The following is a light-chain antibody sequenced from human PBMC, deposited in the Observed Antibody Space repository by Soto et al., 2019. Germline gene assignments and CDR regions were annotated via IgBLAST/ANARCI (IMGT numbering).Light chain of an antibody. Sequence: QSALTQPGSVSGSPGQSVTISCTGTSSDVGSYNFVSWYQQHPGKAPKLIIYDVSIRPSGVPDRFSGSKSGTTASLTISGLQAEDEADYYCCSYAGSYTWVFGGGTKLTVL. CDR2: DVS. J-gene: IGLJ3*02. V-gene: IGLV2-11*01. CDR1: SSDVGSYNF. CDR3: CSYAGSYTWV.